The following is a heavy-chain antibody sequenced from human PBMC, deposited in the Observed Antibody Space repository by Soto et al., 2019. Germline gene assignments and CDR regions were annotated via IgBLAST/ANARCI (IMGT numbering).Heavy chain of an antibody. J-gene: IGHJ6*03. V-gene: IGHV3-11*01. Sequence: QVQLVESGGGLVQPGGSLRLSCTASGFTFSDYYMTWIRQAPGKGLESVSYISSSGTRMYYADSVKGRFTISRDNAKNSLSLQLNSLRAEDTAVYYCAREYYDVLTDYYRYYYIDVWGKGITVTVSS. CDR3: AREYYDVLTDYYRYYYIDV. CDR2: ISSSGTRM. D-gene: IGHD3-9*01. CDR1: GFTFSDYY.